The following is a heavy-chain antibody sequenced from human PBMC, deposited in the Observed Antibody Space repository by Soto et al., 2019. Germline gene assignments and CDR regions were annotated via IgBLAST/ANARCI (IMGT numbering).Heavy chain of an antibody. Sequence: EMKLVESGGGLVQPGKSLRLSCKTSGFAFNDYAMHWVRQAPGKGLEWVSSITWNSGIIDYADSVKGRFTISRDSAQNSLYLQMHSLRPGDTALYHCAKDVEWGRSHPIHAFDLWGQGTMVSVSS. D-gene: IGHD1-26*01. J-gene: IGHJ3*01. CDR1: GFAFNDYA. CDR3: AKDVEWGRSHPIHAFDL. V-gene: IGHV3-9*01. CDR2: ITWNSGII.